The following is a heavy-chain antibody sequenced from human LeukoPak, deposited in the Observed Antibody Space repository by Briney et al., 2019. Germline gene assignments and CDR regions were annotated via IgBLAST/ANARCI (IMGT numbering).Heavy chain of an antibody. Sequence: GGSLRLSCAASGFTFSSYIMYWVRQAPGKGLEWVSSISGRSDHIYYADPVKGRFTFSRDNAKNLVYLQMNSLRAEDTAVYYCAKDQVSYDSSGPLDYWGQGTLVTVSS. D-gene: IGHD3-22*01. CDR1: GFTFSSYI. CDR2: ISGRSDHI. V-gene: IGHV3-21*04. CDR3: AKDQVSYDSSGPLDY. J-gene: IGHJ4*02.